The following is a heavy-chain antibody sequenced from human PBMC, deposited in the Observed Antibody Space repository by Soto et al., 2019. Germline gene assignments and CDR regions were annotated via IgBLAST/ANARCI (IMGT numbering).Heavy chain of an antibody. Sequence: QITVKESGLTLVKPTETLTLTCTFSGFSLSTYGMGVGGIRQPPVKALEWLALIYWDDDKRYSPSLRSRLTITQDTSQNQVDRTMTNMDPVDTATYYCARLTRGVYDVDQLWEKFDSWGQGTLVTVSS. CDR2: IYWDDDK. CDR3: ARLTRGVYDVDQLWEKFDS. CDR1: GFSLSTYGMG. V-gene: IGHV2-5*02. J-gene: IGHJ4*02. D-gene: IGHD5-12*01.